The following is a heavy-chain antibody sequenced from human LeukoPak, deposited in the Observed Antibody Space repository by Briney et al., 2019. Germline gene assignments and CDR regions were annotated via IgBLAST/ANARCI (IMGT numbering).Heavy chain of an antibody. V-gene: IGHV4-4*02. D-gene: IGHD3-22*01. CDR1: GFIFSNCW. CDR2: IYYSGST. CDR3: ARDEADSSGDY. J-gene: IGHJ4*02. Sequence: GSLRLSCETSGFIFSNCWMTWVRQPPGKGLEWIGNIYYSGSTYFNPSLKSRVTISVDTSKNQFSLKLTSVTAADTAVYYCARDEADSSGDYWSQGTLVTVSS.